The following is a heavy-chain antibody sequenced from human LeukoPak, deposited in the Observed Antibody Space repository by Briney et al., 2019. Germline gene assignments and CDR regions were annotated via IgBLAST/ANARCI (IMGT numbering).Heavy chain of an antibody. D-gene: IGHD4-17*01. Sequence: SETLSLTCTVSGGSISSYYWSWVRQPPGKGLEWIGEINHSGSTNYNPSLKSRVTISVDTSKKQFSLKLSSVTAADTAVYYCARHHYGDYPFDYWGQGTLVTVSS. V-gene: IGHV4-34*01. J-gene: IGHJ4*02. CDR2: INHSGST. CDR1: GGSISSYY. CDR3: ARHHYGDYPFDY.